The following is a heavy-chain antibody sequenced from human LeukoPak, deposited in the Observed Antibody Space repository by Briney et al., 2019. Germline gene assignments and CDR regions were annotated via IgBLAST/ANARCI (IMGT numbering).Heavy chain of an antibody. V-gene: IGHV3-23*01. Sequence: GGSLRLSCAASGFTFSNYGVSWVRQAPGKGLEWVSAIGGSGGSIYYADSVKGRFTISRDNSKNTLYLQMNSLRAEDTAVYYCANSPEHSYAFIFGVWGEGTTVTISS. J-gene: IGHJ6*04. CDR2: IGGSGGSI. D-gene: IGHD5-18*01. CDR1: GFTFSNYG. CDR3: ANSPEHSYAFIFGV.